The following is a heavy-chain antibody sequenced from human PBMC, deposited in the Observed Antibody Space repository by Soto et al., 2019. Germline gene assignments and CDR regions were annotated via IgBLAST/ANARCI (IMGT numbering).Heavy chain of an antibody. CDR1: GFTFSSYW. V-gene: IGHV3-74*01. CDR3: ARGGPYSSSEVDY. Sequence: EVQLVESGGGLVQPGGSLRLSCAASGFTFSSYWMHWVRQAPGKGLVWVSRVNGDGSSTSYADSVKGRFTISRDNANNTLYLQVNGLRVEDTAVYYCARGGPYSSSEVDYWGQGTLVTVSS. CDR2: VNGDGSST. J-gene: IGHJ4*02. D-gene: IGHD6-6*01.